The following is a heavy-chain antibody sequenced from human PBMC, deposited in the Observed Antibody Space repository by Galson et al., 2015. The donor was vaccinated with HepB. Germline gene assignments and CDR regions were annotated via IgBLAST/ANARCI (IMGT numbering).Heavy chain of an antibody. Sequence: CAISGDSVSSNTAAWNWIRQSPSRGLEWLGRTYYRAKWYQDYAVSVKSRMTINSDTSKNQFSLHLNSVTPEDTAVYYCARVRTRRPPHYYYGLDVWGQGTTVTGSS. CDR3: ARVRTRRPPHYYYGLDV. V-gene: IGHV6-1*01. CDR1: GDSVSSNTAA. CDR2: TYYRAKWYQ. J-gene: IGHJ6*02.